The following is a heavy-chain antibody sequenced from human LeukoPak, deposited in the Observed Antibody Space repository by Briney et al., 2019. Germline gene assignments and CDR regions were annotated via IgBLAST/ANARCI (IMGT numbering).Heavy chain of an antibody. J-gene: IGHJ4*02. D-gene: IGHD6-19*01. CDR3: ASGTGSGFDY. Sequence: PSETLSLTCAVYGGSFSGYYWSWIRQPPGKGLEWIGEINHSGSTNYNPSLKSRVTISVDTSKNQFSLKLSSVTAADTAVYYCASGTGSGFDYWGQGTLVTVSS. V-gene: IGHV4-34*01. CDR1: GGSFSGYY. CDR2: INHSGST.